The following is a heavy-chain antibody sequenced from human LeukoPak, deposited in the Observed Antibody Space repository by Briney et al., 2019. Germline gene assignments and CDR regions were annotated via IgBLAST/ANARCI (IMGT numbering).Heavy chain of an antibody. Sequence: GGSLRLSCAASGFTFSSYVMHWVRQAPGKGLEWVAFIRYDGSNKYYADSVKGRFTISRDNSKNTLYLQMNSLRAEDTAVYYCAKDPRYCSGGSCYSGGHMDVWGKGTTVTVSS. CDR3: AKDPRYCSGGSCYSGGHMDV. V-gene: IGHV3-30*02. J-gene: IGHJ6*03. D-gene: IGHD2-15*01. CDR1: GFTFSSYV. CDR2: IRYDGSNK.